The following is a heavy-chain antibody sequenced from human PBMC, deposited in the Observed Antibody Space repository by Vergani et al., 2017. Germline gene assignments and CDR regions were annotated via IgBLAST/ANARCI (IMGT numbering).Heavy chain of an antibody. V-gene: IGHV4-59*01. Sequence: QVQLQESGPGLVKPSETLSLTCTVSGGSISSYYWSWIRQPPGKGLEWIGYIYYSGSTNYNPSLKSRVTISVDTSKNQFSLKLSSVTAADTAVYYCARSTDYPDDYVSSDYFRRTLDVWGKGTTVTVS. J-gene: IGHJ6*03. D-gene: IGHD4/OR15-4a*01. CDR3: ARSTDYPDDYVSSDYFRRTLDV. CDR1: GGSISSYY. CDR2: IYYSGST.